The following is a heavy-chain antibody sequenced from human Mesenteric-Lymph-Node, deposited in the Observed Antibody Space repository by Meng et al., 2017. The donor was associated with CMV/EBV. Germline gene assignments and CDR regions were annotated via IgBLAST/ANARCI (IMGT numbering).Heavy chain of an antibody. Sequence: GESLKISCAASGFTFSNAWMSWVRQAPGKGLEWVGRIKSKTDGGITDYAAPVKGRFTISRDDSKNTLYLQMNSLKTEDTAVYYCTTYINAGYSYGGYYYGMDVWGQGTTVTVSS. V-gene: IGHV3-15*01. CDR2: IKSKTDGGIT. D-gene: IGHD5-18*01. J-gene: IGHJ6*02. CDR3: TTYINAGYSYGGYYYGMDV. CDR1: GFTFSNAW.